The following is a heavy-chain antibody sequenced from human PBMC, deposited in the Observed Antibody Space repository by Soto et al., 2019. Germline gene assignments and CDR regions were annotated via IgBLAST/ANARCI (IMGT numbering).Heavy chain of an antibody. CDR2: FFYIGST. D-gene: IGHD2-21*01. Sequence: PSETLSLTCTVSGGSISSYYWSWIRQPPGKVLEWFGYFFYIGSTNYNPSLKSRVTISVDTSKNHFSLKLSFVTVADTAVYYCARRWGGTFDYWGQGTLVTVSS. J-gene: IGHJ4*02. CDR1: GGSISSYY. V-gene: IGHV4-59*01. CDR3: ARRWGGTFDY.